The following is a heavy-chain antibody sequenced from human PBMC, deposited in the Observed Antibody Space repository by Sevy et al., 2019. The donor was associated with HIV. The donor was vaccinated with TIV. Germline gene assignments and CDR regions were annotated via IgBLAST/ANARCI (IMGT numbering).Heavy chain of an antibody. CDR2: ISYDGSNK. Sequence: GGSLRLSCAASGFTFSSYGMHWVRQAPGKGLEWVAVISYDGSNKYYADSVKGRFTISRDNSKNKLYLQMNSLRAEDTDVYYCAKDPLVYCGGDCYSAHFQHWGQGTLVTVSS. CDR1: GFTFSSYG. CDR3: AKDPLVYCGGDCYSAHFQH. J-gene: IGHJ1*01. D-gene: IGHD2-21*01. V-gene: IGHV3-30*18.